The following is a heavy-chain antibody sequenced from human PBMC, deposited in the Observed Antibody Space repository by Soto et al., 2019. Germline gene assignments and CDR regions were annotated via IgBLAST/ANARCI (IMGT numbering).Heavy chain of an antibody. Sequence: GASVKVSCKVSGYTLTELSMHWVRQAPGKGLEWMGGFDPEDGATNYAQKFQGRVTITADESTSTAYMELSSLRSEVTAVYYCARGGSYYFRPIVVVTATPHGMDVWGQGTTVTVSS. CDR2: FDPEDGAT. J-gene: IGHJ6*02. D-gene: IGHD2-21*02. CDR1: GYTLTELS. V-gene: IGHV1-24*01. CDR3: ARGGSYYFRPIVVVTATPHGMDV.